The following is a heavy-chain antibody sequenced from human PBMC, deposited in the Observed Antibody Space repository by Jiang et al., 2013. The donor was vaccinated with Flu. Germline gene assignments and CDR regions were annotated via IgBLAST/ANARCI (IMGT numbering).Heavy chain of an antibody. D-gene: IGHD2-15*01. CDR2: IDPSDSYT. V-gene: IGHV5-10-1*01. CDR1: GYSFTSYW. J-gene: IGHJ5*02. CDR3: ASFCSGCRWFDP. Sequence: SLRISCKGSGYSFTSYWIRLGAPDARERPGVDGRIDPSDSYTNYSPSFQGHVTISADKSISTAYLQWSSLKASDTAMYYCASFCSGCRWFDPWGQGTLVTVSS.